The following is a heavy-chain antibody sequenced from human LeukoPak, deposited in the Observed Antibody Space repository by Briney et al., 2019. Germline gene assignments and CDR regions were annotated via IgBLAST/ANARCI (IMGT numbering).Heavy chain of an antibody. J-gene: IGHJ4*02. V-gene: IGHV1-18*01. CDR1: GYTFTSYG. D-gene: IGHD2-21*02. Sequence: ASVKVSCKASGYTFTSYGISWVRQAPGQGLEWMGWISAYNGNTNYARKLQGRVTMTTDTSTSTAYMELRSLRSDDTAVYYCARDLPCGGDCYPGDYWGQGTLVTVSS. CDR3: ARDLPCGGDCYPGDY. CDR2: ISAYNGNT.